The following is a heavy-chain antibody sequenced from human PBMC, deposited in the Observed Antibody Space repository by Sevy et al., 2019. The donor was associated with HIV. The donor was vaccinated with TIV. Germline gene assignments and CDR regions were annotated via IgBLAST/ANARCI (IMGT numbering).Heavy chain of an antibody. CDR1: GFTVGTYW. J-gene: IGHJ6*02. Sequence: GGSLRLSCAASGFTVGTYWWSWVRQAPGKGLQWGASIKQDESEKNYVDSVKGRFTISRDNAKNSLALQMNSLRAEDTAVYYCARDLIVPTGMFYYGMDVWGQGTTVTVSS. V-gene: IGHV3-7*01. CDR3: ARDLIVPTGMFYYGMDV. D-gene: IGHD2-2*01. CDR2: IKQDESEK.